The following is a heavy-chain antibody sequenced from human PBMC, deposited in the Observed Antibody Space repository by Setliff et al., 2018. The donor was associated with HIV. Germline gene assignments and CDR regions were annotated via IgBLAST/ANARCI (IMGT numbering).Heavy chain of an antibody. CDR2: IIPVFRTA. J-gene: IGHJ4*02. CDR3: ARGATITYYFDY. CDR1: GATSSSFA. Sequence: SVKVSCKASGATSSSFAVSWVRQAPGQGLEFMGRIIPVFRTANYAQKFQGRVTITEDKSTSTAYMEPSSLRSEDTAVYYCARGATITYYFDYWGQGTLVTVSS. V-gene: IGHV1-69*06. D-gene: IGHD5-12*01.